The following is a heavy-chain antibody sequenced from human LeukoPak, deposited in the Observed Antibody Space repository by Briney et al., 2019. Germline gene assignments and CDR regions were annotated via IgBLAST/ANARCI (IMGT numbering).Heavy chain of an antibody. V-gene: IGHV4-59*08. Sequence: SETLSLTCTVSGGSIIGYYWSWIRQPPGQGLEWIGYIHYSGSTKYNPSLKSRVTILVDTSKNQFSLKLNSVTAADTAVYYCARYDGSPANYLDYWGQGNVVTVSS. J-gene: IGHJ4*02. CDR2: IHYSGST. D-gene: IGHD1-26*01. CDR3: ARYDGSPANYLDY. CDR1: GGSIIGYY.